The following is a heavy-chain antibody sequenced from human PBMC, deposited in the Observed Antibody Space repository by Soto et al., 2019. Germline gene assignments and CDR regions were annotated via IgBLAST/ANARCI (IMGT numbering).Heavy chain of an antibody. CDR3: ARRVRAGYYGMDV. D-gene: IGHD1-1*01. V-gene: IGHV3-11*06. J-gene: IGHJ6*02. CDR1: GFTFSDYY. Sequence: PGGSLRLSCAASGFTFSDYYMSWIRQAPGKGLEWVSYISSSSSYTNYADSVKGRFTISRDNAKNSLYLQMNSLRAEDTAVYYCARRVRAGYYGMDVWGQGTTVTVSS. CDR2: ISSSSSYT.